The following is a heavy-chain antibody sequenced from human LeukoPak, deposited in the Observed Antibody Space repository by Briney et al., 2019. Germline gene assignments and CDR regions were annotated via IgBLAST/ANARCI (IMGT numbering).Heavy chain of an antibody. D-gene: IGHD1-26*01. J-gene: IGHJ4*02. V-gene: IGHV3-23*01. CDR1: GNYW. CDR2: ISASGGST. CDR3: AKDHRWESPHYLDS. Sequence: GGSLRLSCAASGNYWMHWVRQVPGKGLEWVSGISASGGSTYYADSVRGRFTISRDNSKNTLYVQMNSLRDEDTAVYYCAKDHRWESPHYLDSWGQGTLVTVSS.